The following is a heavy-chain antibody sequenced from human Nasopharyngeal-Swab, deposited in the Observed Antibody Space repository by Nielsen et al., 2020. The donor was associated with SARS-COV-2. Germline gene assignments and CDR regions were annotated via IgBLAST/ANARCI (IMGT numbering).Heavy chain of an antibody. CDR3: ARDTGCGGDCPKEANSYGMDV. Sequence: WIRQPPGKGLEWIGYIYYSGSTNYNPSLKSRVTISVDTSKNQFSLKLSSVTAADTAVYYCARDTGCGGDCPKEANSYGMDVWGQGTTVTVSS. V-gene: IGHV4-59*12. D-gene: IGHD2-21*01. J-gene: IGHJ6*02. CDR2: IYYSGST.